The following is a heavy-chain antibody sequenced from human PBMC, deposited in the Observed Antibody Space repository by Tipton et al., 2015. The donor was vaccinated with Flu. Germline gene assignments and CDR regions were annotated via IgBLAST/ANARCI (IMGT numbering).Heavy chain of an antibody. CDR2: VFSSGIT. V-gene: IGHV4-4*07. CDR3: ARGGTNLGYCRGNTCYSPYYFDY. Sequence: TLSLTCTVSGGSISSYHWSWIRQPAGKGLEWIGRVFSSGITNYNPSLKSRVTMSVDTSKNQFSLNLTSATAADAAVYYCARGGTNLGYCRGNTCYSPYYFDYWGQGTLVTVSS. CDR1: GGSISSYH. J-gene: IGHJ4*02. D-gene: IGHD2-15*01.